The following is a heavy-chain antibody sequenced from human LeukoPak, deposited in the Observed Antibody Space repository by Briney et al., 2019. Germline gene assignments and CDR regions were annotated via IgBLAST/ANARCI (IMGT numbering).Heavy chain of an antibody. CDR3: TRLGYYYGSGSPNQH. V-gene: IGHV3-73*01. D-gene: IGHD3-10*01. CDR2: IRSKANSYAT. CDR1: GFTFSGSA. Sequence: PGGSLRLSCATSGFTFSGSAIHWVRQASGKGLEWVGRIRSKANSYATTDAASVKGRFTISRDDSKNTAYLQMNSLKTEDTAVYYCTRLGYYYGSGSPNQHWGQGTLVTVSS. J-gene: IGHJ1*01.